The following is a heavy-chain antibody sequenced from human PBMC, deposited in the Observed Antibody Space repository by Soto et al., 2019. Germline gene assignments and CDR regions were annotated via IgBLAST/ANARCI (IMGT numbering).Heavy chain of an antibody. Sequence: GGSLRLSCAASGFTFSSYAMSWVRQAPGKGLEWVSAISGSGGSTYYADSVKGRFTISRDNSKNTLYLQMNSLRAEDTAVYYCAKDQRLYGGSLYALFDYWGQGALVTVFS. J-gene: IGHJ4*02. D-gene: IGHD5-12*01. CDR1: GFTFSSYA. V-gene: IGHV3-23*01. CDR3: AKDQRLYGGSLYALFDY. CDR2: ISGSGGST.